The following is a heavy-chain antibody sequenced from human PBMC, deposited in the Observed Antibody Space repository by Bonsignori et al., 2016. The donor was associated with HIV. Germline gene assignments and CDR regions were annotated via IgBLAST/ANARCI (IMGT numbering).Heavy chain of an antibody. Sequence: GESLKISCEASGFTFSNAWMNWVRQTPGKGLEWFARIKSYSDGGTRDYGSLVKGRFTISRDDSKNTLYLQMNNLKTDDTGIYYCATARCSGDSCHRLFQNWGQGTQVTVSS. CDR2: IKSYSDGGTR. CDR1: GFTFSNAW. D-gene: IGHD2-15*01. V-gene: IGHV3-15*01. CDR3: ATARCSGDSCHRLFQN. J-gene: IGHJ1*01.